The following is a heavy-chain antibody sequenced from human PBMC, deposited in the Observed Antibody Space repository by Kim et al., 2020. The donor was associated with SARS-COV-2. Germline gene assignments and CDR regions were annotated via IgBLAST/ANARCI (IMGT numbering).Heavy chain of an antibody. D-gene: IGHD2-15*01. CDR3: ARDVRYCSGGSCYLSAFDI. CDR1: GGSISSGGYY. Sequence: SETLSLTCTVSGGSISSGGYYWSWIRQHPGKGLEWIGYIYYSGSTYYNPSLKSRVTISVDTSKNQFSLKLSSVTAADTAVYYCARDVRYCSGGSCYLSAFDIWGQGTMVPVSS. CDR2: IYYSGST. V-gene: IGHV4-31*03. J-gene: IGHJ3*02.